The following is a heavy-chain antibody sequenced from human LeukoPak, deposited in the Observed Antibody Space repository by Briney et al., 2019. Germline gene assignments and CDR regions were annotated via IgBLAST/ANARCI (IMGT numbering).Heavy chain of an antibody. V-gene: IGHV3-66*01. CDR1: GFTVSTNY. D-gene: IGHD6-13*01. CDR3: TRAPYSRSGYSDC. Sequence: GGSLRLSCAASGFTVSTNYISWVRQAPGKGLEWVSVIYSGGTTNYADSVTGRFTISRDNSKNTLYPQMSSLRAEDTAVYYCTRAPYSRSGYSDCWGQGTLVTVSS. J-gene: IGHJ4*02. CDR2: IYSGGTT.